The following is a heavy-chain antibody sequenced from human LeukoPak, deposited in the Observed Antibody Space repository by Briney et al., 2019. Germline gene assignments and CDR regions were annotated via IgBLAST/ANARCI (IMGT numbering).Heavy chain of an antibody. J-gene: IGHJ4*02. CDR1: GYTFTSYY. D-gene: IGHD6-19*01. CDR2: INPSGGST. V-gene: IGHV1-46*01. CDR3: ARGRGLYSSGWYLVFVGESFSDY. Sequence: ASVKVSCKASGYTFTSYYMHWVRQAPGQGLEWMGIINPSGGSTSYAQKFQGRVAMTRNTSISTAYMELSSLRSEDTAVYYCARGRGLYSSGWYLVFVGESFSDYWGQGTLVTVSS.